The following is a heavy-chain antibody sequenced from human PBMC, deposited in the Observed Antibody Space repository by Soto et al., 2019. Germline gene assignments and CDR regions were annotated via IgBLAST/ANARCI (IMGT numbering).Heavy chain of an antibody. CDR1: GVTFSSYS. V-gene: IGHV3-21*01. J-gene: IGHJ4*02. D-gene: IGHD5-18*01. CDR2: ISSSSSYI. CDR3: ARGGVDTAMVTYYFDY. Sequence: SLRLSCAASGVTFSSYSMNWVRQAPGKRLEWVSSISSSSSYIYYADSVKGRFTISRDNAKNSLYLQMNSLRAEDTAVYYCARGGVDTAMVTYYFDYWGQGTLVTVSS.